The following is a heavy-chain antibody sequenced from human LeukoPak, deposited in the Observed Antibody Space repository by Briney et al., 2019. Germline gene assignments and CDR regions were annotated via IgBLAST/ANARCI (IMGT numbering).Heavy chain of an antibody. CDR1: GFTVSSNY. V-gene: IGHV3-53*01. CDR2: IYSGGST. CDR3: ARDLASGWSNYFDY. D-gene: IGHD6-19*01. J-gene: IGHJ4*02. Sequence: GGSLRLSCAASGFTVSSNYMSWVRQAPGKGLEWVSVIYSGGSTYYADSVKGRFTISRDKSNNTVSLQMNSLRAEDTAVYYCARDLASGWSNYFDYWGQGTLVTVPS.